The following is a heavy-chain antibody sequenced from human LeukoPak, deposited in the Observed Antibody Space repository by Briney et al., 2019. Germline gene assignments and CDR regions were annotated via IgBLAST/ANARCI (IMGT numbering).Heavy chain of an antibody. J-gene: IGHJ6*03. V-gene: IGHV1-2*02. D-gene: IGHD2-15*01. CDR2: INPNSGGT. CDR1: GYTFTGYY. CDR3: ARDRGVDYCSGGSCSYYYYYMDV. Sequence: EASVKVSCKASGYTFTGYYMHWVRQAPGQGLEWMGWINPNSGGTNYAQKFQGRVTMTRDTSISTAYMELSRLRSDDTAVYYCARDRGVDYCSGGSCSYYYYYMDVWGKGTTVTISS.